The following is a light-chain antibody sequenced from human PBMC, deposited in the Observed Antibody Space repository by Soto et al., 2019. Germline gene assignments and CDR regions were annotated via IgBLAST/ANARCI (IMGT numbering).Light chain of an antibody. CDR1: QSVGGS. CDR3: QQYGSSGT. J-gene: IGKJ1*01. V-gene: IGKV3-20*01. CDR2: HTS. Sequence: ETVLTQSPGTLSLSPGERATLSCRASQSVGGSLAWYKQRPGQAPRLLVYHTSNRATGIPDRFSASGSGTDFTLTIRRLEPEDFAVYYCQQYGSSGTFGQGTKLDIK.